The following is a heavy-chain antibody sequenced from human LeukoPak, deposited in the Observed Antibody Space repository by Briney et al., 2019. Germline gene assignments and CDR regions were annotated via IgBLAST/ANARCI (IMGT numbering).Heavy chain of an antibody. CDR3: ARPRGVAAGS. CDR1: GGSISSYY. J-gene: IGHJ3*01. CDR2: INHSGST. V-gene: IGHV4-34*01. D-gene: IGHD6-13*01. Sequence: SETLSLTCTVSGGSISSYYWSWIRQPPGKGLEWIGEINHSGSTNYNPSLKGRVTISVNTSKNQFSLKLSSVTAADTAVYYCARPRGVAAGSWGQGTMVTVSS.